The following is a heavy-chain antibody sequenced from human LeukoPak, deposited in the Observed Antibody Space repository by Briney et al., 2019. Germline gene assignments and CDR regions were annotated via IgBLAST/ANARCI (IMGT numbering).Heavy chain of an antibody. V-gene: IGHV3-23*01. D-gene: IGHD3-16*01. Sequence: GGALRLSCAASGFTFSTYTRTWVRQAPGKGLGRLSSITGSGRTTYYADSVKGRFIISRDNSKNTLHLQMNSLTAEDTAVYYCASGGWQLTLDYWGQGTLVTVSS. CDR1: GFTFSTYT. CDR3: ASGGWQLTLDY. J-gene: IGHJ4*02. CDR2: ITGSGRTT.